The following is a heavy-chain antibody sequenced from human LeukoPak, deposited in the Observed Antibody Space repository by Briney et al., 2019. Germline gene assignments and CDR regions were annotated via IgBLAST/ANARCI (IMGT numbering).Heavy chain of an antibody. CDR1: GFTFSSYA. J-gene: IGHJ4*02. CDR2: ISYDGSNK. V-gene: IGHV3-30*04. Sequence: GFLRLSCAASGFTFSSYAMHWVRQAPGKGLEWVAVISYDGSNKYYADSVEGRFTISRDNSKNTLYLQMNSLRAEDTAVYYCARDGEKQWLGPFDYWGQGTLVTVSS. CDR3: ARDGEKQWLGPFDY. D-gene: IGHD6-19*01.